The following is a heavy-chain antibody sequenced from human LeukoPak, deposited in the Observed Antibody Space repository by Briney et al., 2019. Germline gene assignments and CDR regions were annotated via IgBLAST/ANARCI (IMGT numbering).Heavy chain of an antibody. D-gene: IGHD2-2*01. CDR2: IYYSGSA. CDR1: GGSISRGGYH. Sequence: ASETLSLTCTVSGGSISRGGYHWNWIRQHPGKGLEWIGYIYYSGSAYYNPSLKSRATMSVDTSKNQFFLKLSSVTAADTAVYYCTRGYGRSTGGFDYWGQGTLVIVSS. J-gene: IGHJ4*02. CDR3: TRGYGRSTGGFDY. V-gene: IGHV4-31*03.